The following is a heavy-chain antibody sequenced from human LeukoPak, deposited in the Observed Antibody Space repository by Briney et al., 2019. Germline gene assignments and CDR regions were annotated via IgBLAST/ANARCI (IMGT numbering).Heavy chain of an antibody. Sequence: TGGSLRLSCAASGFTFSSYAMSWVRQAPGKGLEWVSAISGSGGSTYYADSVKGRFTISRDNSKNTLYLQMNSLRAEDTAVYYCARDLEYSSSRPYYYYYYYMDVWGKGTTVTVSS. D-gene: IGHD6-13*01. J-gene: IGHJ6*03. CDR1: GFTFSSYA. V-gene: IGHV3-23*01. CDR2: ISGSGGST. CDR3: ARDLEYSSSRPYYYYYYYMDV.